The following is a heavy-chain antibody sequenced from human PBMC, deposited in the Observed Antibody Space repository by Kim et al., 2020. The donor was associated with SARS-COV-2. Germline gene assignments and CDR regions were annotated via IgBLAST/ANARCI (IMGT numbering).Heavy chain of an antibody. Sequence: SETLSLTCTVSGGSISSGDYYWSWIRQPPGKGLEWIGYIYYSGSTYYNPSLKSRVTISVDTSKNQFSLKLSSVTAADTAVYYCARGILLNWFDTWGQGTLVTVSA. J-gene: IGHJ5*02. CDR3: ARGILLNWFDT. V-gene: IGHV4-30-4*01. CDR2: IYYSGST. CDR1: GGSISSGDYY.